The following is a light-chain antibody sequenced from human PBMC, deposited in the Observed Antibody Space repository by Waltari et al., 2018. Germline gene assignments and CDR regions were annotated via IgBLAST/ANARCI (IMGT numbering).Light chain of an antibody. CDR2: GVN. J-gene: IGLJ2*01. CDR3: TSYTTSFTVV. CDR1: RSDIGGYNY. Sequence: QSALTQPASVSGSPGTGTRSDIGGYNYVSWFQQHPGRAPKLIIYGVNNRPSGISNRFSGSKSGNTASLTISGLQAEDESHYYCTSYTTSFTVVFGGGTKLTVL. V-gene: IGLV2-14*03.